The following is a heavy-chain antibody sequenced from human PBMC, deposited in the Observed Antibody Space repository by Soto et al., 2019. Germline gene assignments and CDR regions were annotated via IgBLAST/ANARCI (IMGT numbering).Heavy chain of an antibody. CDR3: ARGGEDYYYYYGMDV. V-gene: IGHV1-8*01. CDR2: MNPNSGNT. CDR1: GYTFTSYD. J-gene: IGHJ6*02. Sequence: ASVKVSCKASGYTFTSYDINWVRQATGQGLEWMGWMNPNSGNTGYAQKFQGRVTMTRNTSISTAYMELSSLRSEYTAVYYCARGGEDYYYYYGMDVWGQGTTVTVSS.